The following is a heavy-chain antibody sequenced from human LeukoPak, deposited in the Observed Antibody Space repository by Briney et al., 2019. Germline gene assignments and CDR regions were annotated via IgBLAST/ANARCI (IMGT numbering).Heavy chain of an antibody. Sequence: SQTLSLTCTVSGGSISSGGYSWSWLRQHPGKGLEWIGYIYYSGSTYYNPSLKSRVTISVDTSKNQFSLKLSSVSAADTAVYYCARAPDYPHTHFDYWGQGTLVTVSS. CDR1: GGSISSGGYS. CDR3: ARAPDYPHTHFDY. J-gene: IGHJ4*02. CDR2: IYYSGST. V-gene: IGHV4-31*03. D-gene: IGHD4-11*01.